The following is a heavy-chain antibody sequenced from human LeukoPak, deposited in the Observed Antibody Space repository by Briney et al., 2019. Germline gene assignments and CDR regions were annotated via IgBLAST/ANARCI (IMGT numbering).Heavy chain of an antibody. D-gene: IGHD3-9*01. V-gene: IGHV3-9*01. J-gene: IGHJ5*02. Sequence: GGSLRLSCAASGFTFDDYAMHWVRQAPGKGLEWVSGISWNSGSIGYADSVKGRFTISRDNAKNSLYLQMNSLRAEDRALYYCAKDVNFDWLFGWFDPWGQGTLVTVSS. CDR2: ISWNSGSI. CDR3: AKDVNFDWLFGWFDP. CDR1: GFTFDDYA.